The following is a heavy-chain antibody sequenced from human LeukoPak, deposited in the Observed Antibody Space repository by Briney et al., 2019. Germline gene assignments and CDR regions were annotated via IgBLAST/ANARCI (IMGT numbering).Heavy chain of an antibody. CDR1: GGSISSYY. D-gene: IGHD2-2*01. CDR3: ARVRRYCSSTSCYPTF. Sequence: SETLSLTCTVSGGSISSYYWGWIRQPPGKGLEWIGSIYYSGSTYYNPSLKSRVTISVDTSKNQFSLKLSSVTAADTAVYYCARVRRYCSSTSCYPTFGGQGTLVTVSS. CDR2: IYYSGST. J-gene: IGHJ4*02. V-gene: IGHV4-39*07.